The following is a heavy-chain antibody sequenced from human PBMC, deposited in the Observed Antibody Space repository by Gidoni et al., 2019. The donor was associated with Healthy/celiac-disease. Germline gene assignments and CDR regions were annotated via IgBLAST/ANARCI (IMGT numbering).Heavy chain of an antibody. D-gene: IGHD3-22*01. Sequence: QLQLQESGPGLVKPSETLSLTCTVSGGSISSSSYYWGWIRQPPGKGLEWIGSIYYSGSTYYNPSLKSRVTISVDTSKNQFSLKLSSVTAADTAVYYCARSAFTMIVVVIEGYFDYWGQGTLVTVSS. J-gene: IGHJ4*02. V-gene: IGHV4-39*01. CDR1: GGSISSSSYY. CDR2: IYYSGST. CDR3: ARSAFTMIVVVIEGYFDY.